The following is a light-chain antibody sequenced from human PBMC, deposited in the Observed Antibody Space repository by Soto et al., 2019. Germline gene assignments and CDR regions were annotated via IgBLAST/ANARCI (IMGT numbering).Light chain of an antibody. J-gene: IGKJ1*01. CDR1: QTISSW. V-gene: IGKV1-5*03. Sequence: DIQMTQSPSTLSVSVGDRVTITCRASQTISSWLAWYQQKPGKAPKLLIYKASTLKSWVPSRFSGSGSGTEFTLTISSLQPDDFATYSCQHYNIYSEAFGQGTKVELK. CDR3: QHYNIYSEA. CDR2: KAS.